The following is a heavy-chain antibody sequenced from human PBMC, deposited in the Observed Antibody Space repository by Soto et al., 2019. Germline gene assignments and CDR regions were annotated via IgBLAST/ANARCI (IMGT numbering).Heavy chain of an antibody. CDR1: GYTFTSYA. D-gene: IGHD2-15*01. Sequence: GASVKVSCKASGYTFTSYAMHWVRQAPGQRLEWMGWINAGNGNTKYPQKFQGRVTITRDTSASTAYMELSSLRSEDTAVYYCARDWWYFDYWGQGTLVTVSS. V-gene: IGHV1-3*01. CDR3: ARDWWYFDY. CDR2: INAGNGNT. J-gene: IGHJ4*02.